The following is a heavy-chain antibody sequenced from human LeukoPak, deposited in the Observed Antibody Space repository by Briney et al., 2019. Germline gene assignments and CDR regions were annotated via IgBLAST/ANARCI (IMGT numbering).Heavy chain of an antibody. V-gene: IGHV4-34*01. Sequence: SETLSLTCAVYGGSFSGYYWSWIRQPPGKGLEWIGEINHSGSTNYNPSLKSRVTISVDTSKNQFSLKLSSVTAADTAVYYCARGKTMARNYYYYYTDVWGKGTTVTVSS. D-gene: IGHD3-10*01. CDR1: GGSFSGYY. CDR2: INHSGST. J-gene: IGHJ6*03. CDR3: ARGKTMARNYYYYYTDV.